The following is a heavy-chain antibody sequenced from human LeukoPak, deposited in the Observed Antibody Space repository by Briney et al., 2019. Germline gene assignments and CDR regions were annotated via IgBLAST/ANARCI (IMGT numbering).Heavy chain of an antibody. V-gene: IGHV3-20*04. CDR3: ASLKSKFLEWLDGRYYYMDV. J-gene: IGHJ6*03. D-gene: IGHD3-3*01. CDR1: GFTFDDYG. CDR2: NNWNGGST. Sequence: PGGSLRLSCAASGFTFDDYGMSWVRQAPGKGLEWVSGNNWNGGSTGYADSVKGRFTISRDNAKNSLYLQMNSLRAEDTALYYCASLKSKFLEWLDGRYYYMDVWGKGTTVTVSS.